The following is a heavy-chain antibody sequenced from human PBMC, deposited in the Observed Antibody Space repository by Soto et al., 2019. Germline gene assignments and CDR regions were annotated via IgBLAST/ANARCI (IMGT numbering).Heavy chain of an antibody. D-gene: IGHD4-4*01. CDR2: ISYDGSTV. CDR3: ARHVASTVTTSDWFDT. CDR1: GFTFRSHA. Sequence: PGGSLRLSCEASGFTFRSHAMHWVRQTPGKGREWVAIISYDGSTVFYGDSVKGRFTISRDNSKNTLYLQMSSLRADDTAVYFCARHVASTVTTSDWFDTWGQGTLVTVSS. V-gene: IGHV3-30-3*01. J-gene: IGHJ5*02.